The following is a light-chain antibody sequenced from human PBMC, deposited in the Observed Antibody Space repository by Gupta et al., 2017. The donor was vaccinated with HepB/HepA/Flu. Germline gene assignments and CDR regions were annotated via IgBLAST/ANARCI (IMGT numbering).Light chain of an antibody. Sequence: GSSTGPVTSGHDPYWFQQKPGQVPKTLIYHTNKKHSWTPARFSASLLGGRAALTLSGAQPADEADYYCLLAYNGALIFGGGTRLTVL. J-gene: IGLJ2*01. CDR1: TGPVTSGHD. V-gene: IGLV7-46*01. CDR3: LLAYNGALI. CDR2: HTN.